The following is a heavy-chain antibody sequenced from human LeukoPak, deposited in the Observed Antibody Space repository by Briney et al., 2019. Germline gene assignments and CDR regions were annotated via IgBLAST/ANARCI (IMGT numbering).Heavy chain of an antibody. D-gene: IGHD1-1*01. CDR2: ISGSNSYI. J-gene: IGHJ4*02. CDR1: GFTFSNYN. V-gene: IGHV3-21*01. Sequence: GGSLRLSCAASGFTFSNYNMNWVRQAPGKGLEWVSSISGSNSYIFYADSVKGRFTVSRDNAKDSLYLQMNSLRAEDTAVYYCARALTTLTYEGYWGQGTLVTVSS. CDR3: ARALTTLTYEGY.